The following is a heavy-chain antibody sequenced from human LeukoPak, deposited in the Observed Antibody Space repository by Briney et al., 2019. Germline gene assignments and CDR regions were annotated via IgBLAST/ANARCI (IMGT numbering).Heavy chain of an antibody. J-gene: IGHJ6*03. CDR2: IIPIFGTA. Sequence: SVKVSCKASGGTFSSYAISWVRQAPGQGLEWMGGIIPIFGTANYAQKFQGRVTITADESTSTAYMELSSLRSEDTAVYYCARDRGIYYYDSSGRDYYYYYMDVWGKGTTVSVSS. D-gene: IGHD3-22*01. V-gene: IGHV1-69*01. CDR1: GGTFSSYA. CDR3: ARDRGIYYYDSSGRDYYYYYMDV.